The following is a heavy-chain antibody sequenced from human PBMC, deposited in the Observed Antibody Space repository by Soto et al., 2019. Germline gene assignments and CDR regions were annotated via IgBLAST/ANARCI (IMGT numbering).Heavy chain of an antibody. D-gene: IGHD3-9*01. CDR1: GFTFSSYA. CDR3: ARGPYDILTGYYSASDY. Sequence: QVQLVESGGGVVQSGRSLRLSCAASGFTFSSYAMHWVRQAPGKGLECVALISKDGGNRYYADSVKGRFTISRDNSKNTLYLQVNSLRTEDTAVYYCARGPYDILTGYYSASDYWGQGTLVTVSS. CDR2: ISKDGGNR. V-gene: IGHV3-30-3*01. J-gene: IGHJ4*02.